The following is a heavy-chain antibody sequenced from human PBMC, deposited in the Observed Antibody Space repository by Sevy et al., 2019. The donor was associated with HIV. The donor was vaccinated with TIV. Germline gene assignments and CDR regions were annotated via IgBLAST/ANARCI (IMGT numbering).Heavy chain of an antibody. D-gene: IGHD4-17*01. V-gene: IGHV3-48*03. CDR2: ISNSGSAK. CDR3: ARDLPPSATTVAHFDY. Sequence: GGSLRLSCTASGFPFGSYEMNWVRQAPGKGLEWVSYISNSGSAKYYSHSVRGRFSISRDNAKNSLYLQMSSLRAEDTAVYYCARDLPPSATTVAHFDYWGRGTLVTVSS. CDR1: GFPFGSYE. J-gene: IGHJ4*02.